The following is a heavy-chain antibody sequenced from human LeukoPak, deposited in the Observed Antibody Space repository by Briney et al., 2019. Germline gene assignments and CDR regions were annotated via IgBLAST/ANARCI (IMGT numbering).Heavy chain of an antibody. CDR2: VIPIFGTT. CDR1: GGTFSNDP. CDR3: ARVPGDGYDMRGYYDS. Sequence: ASVKVSCKASGGTFSNDPISWVRQAPGQGLEWMGRVIPIFGTTNYAQKFQGRITVAADTSTSTAYMELRSLRSDDTAVYFCARVPGDGYDMRGYYDSWGQGTLVTVSS. V-gene: IGHV1-69*06. D-gene: IGHD5-24*01. J-gene: IGHJ4*02.